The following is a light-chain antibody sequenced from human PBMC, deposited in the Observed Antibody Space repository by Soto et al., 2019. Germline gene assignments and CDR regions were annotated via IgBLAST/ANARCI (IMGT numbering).Light chain of an antibody. CDR3: CSYAASSTYV. V-gene: IGLV2-23*02. J-gene: IGLJ1*01. CDR2: DVT. Sequence: QSALTQPASVSGSLGQSITISCTGTSSDVGSYNLVSWYQQHPGKAPKLMIYDVTKRPSGVSDRFSGSSSGNTASLTISGLQAEDESDYYCCSYAASSTYVFGSGTQLTVL. CDR1: SSDVGSYNL.